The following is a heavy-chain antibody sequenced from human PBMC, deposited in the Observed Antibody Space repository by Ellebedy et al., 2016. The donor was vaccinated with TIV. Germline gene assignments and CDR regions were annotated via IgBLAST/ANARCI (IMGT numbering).Heavy chain of an antibody. CDR2: ISSGGTTI. Sequence: GESLKISCAASGFGFSDSYMSWIRQAPGKGLEWVSYISSGGTTIHYADSVKGRFTISRDNAKNSLYLQMNSLRAEDTAVYYCAKVVKGSLDPWGQGTLVTVSS. CDR1: GFGFSDSY. D-gene: IGHD2-15*01. J-gene: IGHJ5*02. CDR3: AKVVKGSLDP. V-gene: IGHV3-11*01.